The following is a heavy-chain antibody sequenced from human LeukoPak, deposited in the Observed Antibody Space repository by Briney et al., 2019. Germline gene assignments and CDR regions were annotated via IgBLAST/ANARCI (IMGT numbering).Heavy chain of an antibody. CDR2: INHSGST. CDR1: GGSFSGYY. CDR3: ARRRYSSSSSPDAFDI. D-gene: IGHD6-13*01. Sequence: PSETLSLTYAVYGGSFSGYYWSWIRQPPGKGLEWIGEINHSGSTNYNPSLKSRVTISVDTSKNQFSLKLSSVTAADTAMYYCARRRYSSSSSPDAFDIWGQGTMVTVSS. V-gene: IGHV4-34*01. J-gene: IGHJ3*02.